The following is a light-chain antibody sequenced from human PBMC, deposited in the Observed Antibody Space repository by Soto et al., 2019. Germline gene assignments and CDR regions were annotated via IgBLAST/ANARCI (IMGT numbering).Light chain of an antibody. V-gene: IGKV1-27*01. CDR1: RDISSS. CDR2: AAS. Sequence: DVQMTQSPSSLSASVGDRVTITCRASRDISSSLAWYQQKPGKVPKLLIYAASTLHAGVQSRFSGSGSGTFFTLTINSLLPEDVATYYCQKYNSAPNTFGRGTRLEIK. CDR3: QKYNSAPNT. J-gene: IGKJ2*01.